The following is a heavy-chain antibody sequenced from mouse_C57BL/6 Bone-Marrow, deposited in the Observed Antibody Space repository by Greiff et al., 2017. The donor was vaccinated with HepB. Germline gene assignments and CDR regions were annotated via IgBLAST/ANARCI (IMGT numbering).Heavy chain of an antibody. V-gene: IGHV5-12*01. CDR3: ARRYDYDRYFDV. D-gene: IGHD2-4*01. Sequence: EVKVVESGGGLVQPGGSLKLSCAASGFTFSDYYMYWVRQTPEKRLEWVAYISNGGGSTYYPDTVKGRFIISRDNAKNTLYLQMSRLKSEDTAMYYCARRYDYDRYFDVWGTGTTVTVSS. J-gene: IGHJ1*03. CDR1: GFTFSDYY. CDR2: ISNGGGST.